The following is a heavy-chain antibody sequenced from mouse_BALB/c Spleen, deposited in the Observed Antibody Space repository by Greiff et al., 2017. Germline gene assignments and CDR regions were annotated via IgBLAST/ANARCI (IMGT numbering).Heavy chain of an antibody. CDR1: GYAFTNYL. CDR3: ARCYYGSSPFDY. D-gene: IGHD1-1*01. CDR2: INPGSGGT. J-gene: IGHJ2*01. V-gene: IGHV1-54*01. Sequence: VQLQQSGAELVRPGTSVKVSCKASGYAFTNYLIEWVKQRPGQGLEWIGVINPGSGGTNYNEKFKGKATLTADTSSSTAYMQLSSLTSDDSAVYFCARCYYGSSPFDYWGQGTTLTVSS.